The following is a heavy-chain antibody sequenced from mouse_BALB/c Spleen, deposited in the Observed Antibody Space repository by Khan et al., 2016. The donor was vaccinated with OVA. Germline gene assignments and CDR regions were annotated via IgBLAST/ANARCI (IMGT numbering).Heavy chain of an antibody. V-gene: IGHV5-9*03. J-gene: IGHJ3*01. CDR1: GFTFSSFS. D-gene: IGHD2-1*01. CDR2: ISSGGDNT. Sequence: VQSGGGLVKPGGSLKLSCAASGFTFSSFSMSWVRQTPEKRLEWVATISSGGDNTFYSDSVKGRFTISRDNAKNNLSLQMSSLRSEDTALYYCARSNYGTFAYWGQGTLVTVSA. CDR3: ARSNYGTFAY.